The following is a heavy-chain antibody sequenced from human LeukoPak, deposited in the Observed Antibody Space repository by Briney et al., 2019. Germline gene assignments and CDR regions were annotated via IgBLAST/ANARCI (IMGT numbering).Heavy chain of an antibody. V-gene: IGHV1-18*01. CDR2: INTNNGHT. Sequence: GASVNASCKTSGYMFYTYPNGWVRQAPGQGLEWLGWINTNNGHTKYAQNLQGRVTLTTDTSTSTAYMELTSLRFDDTAVYYCARGKDYCDYWGQGTLVTVSS. CDR1: GYMFYTYP. CDR3: ARGKDYCDY. J-gene: IGHJ4*02.